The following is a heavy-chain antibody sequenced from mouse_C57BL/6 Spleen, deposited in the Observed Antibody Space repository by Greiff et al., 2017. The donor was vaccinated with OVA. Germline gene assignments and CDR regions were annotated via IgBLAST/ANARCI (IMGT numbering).Heavy chain of an antibody. CDR3: ARSGYRGFAY. D-gene: IGHD1-2*01. V-gene: IGHV1-55*01. J-gene: IGHJ3*01. CDR2: IYPGSGST. CDR1: GYTFTSYW. Sequence: QVQLQQPGAELVKPGASVKMSCTASGYTFTSYWITWVKQRPEQGLEWIGDIYPGSGSTYYNEKFQRKATLTVDTSSNTAYMQLSSLTSEDSAVYYCARSGYRGFAYWGQGTLVTVSA.